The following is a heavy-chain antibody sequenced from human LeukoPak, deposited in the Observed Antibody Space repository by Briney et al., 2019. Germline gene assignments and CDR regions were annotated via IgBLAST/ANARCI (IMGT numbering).Heavy chain of an antibody. V-gene: IGHV4-34*01. CDR1: GGSFSGYY. CDR2: INHSGST. D-gene: IGHD2-2*01. Sequence: SETLSLTCAVYGGSFSGYYWSWIRQPPGKGLEWIGEINHSGSTNYNPSLKSRVTISVDTSKNQFSLKLSSVTAADTAVYYCARAIRRHYYCYYMDVWGKGTTVTVSS. CDR3: ARAIRRHYYCYYMDV. J-gene: IGHJ6*03.